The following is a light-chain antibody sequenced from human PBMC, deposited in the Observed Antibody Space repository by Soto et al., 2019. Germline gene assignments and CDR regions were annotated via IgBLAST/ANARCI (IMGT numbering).Light chain of an antibody. V-gene: IGKV1-5*03. CDR1: QSIRSW. J-gene: IGKJ4*01. Sequence: DIQMTQSPSTLSASVEDVVTITCRASQSIRSWLAWYQQKPGKTPKLLLYQASSLESGVPSRFRGSGSGTGFTLTISSLQPDDFATYYCQQYDSSPLTSGGGTKVEIK. CDR2: QAS. CDR3: QQYDSSPLT.